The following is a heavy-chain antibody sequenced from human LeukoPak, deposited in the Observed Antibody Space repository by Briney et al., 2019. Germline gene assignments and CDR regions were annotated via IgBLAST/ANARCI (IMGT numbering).Heavy chain of an antibody. V-gene: IGHV4-39*01. J-gene: IGHJ1*01. CDR2: IYYSGRT. CDR3: ARRRYYDGSGYLE. D-gene: IGHD3-22*01. Sequence: SETLSLTXSVSGDSVSRSDSYWDWIRQPPGKGLEWIGTIYYSGRTYYSPSLRSRVTMSVDPSNNQFSLNLRSVTAADTALYYCARRRYYDGSGYLEWGQGTLLSVSS. CDR1: GDSVSRSDSY.